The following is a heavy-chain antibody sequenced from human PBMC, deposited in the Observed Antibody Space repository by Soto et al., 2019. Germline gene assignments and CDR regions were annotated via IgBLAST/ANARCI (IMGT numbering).Heavy chain of an antibody. D-gene: IGHD2-2*01. CDR1: GFTYDDYA. V-gene: IGHV3-9*01. CDR2: ISWNSGSI. Sequence: GGSLRLSCAASGFTYDDYAMHWVRQAPGKGLEWVSGISWNSGSIDYADSVKGRFTISRDNAKNSLYLQMNSLRAEDTVFYYCTKERLGYCTSTSCSYFQHWGQGTLVTVSS. CDR3: TKERLGYCTSTSCSYFQH. J-gene: IGHJ1*01.